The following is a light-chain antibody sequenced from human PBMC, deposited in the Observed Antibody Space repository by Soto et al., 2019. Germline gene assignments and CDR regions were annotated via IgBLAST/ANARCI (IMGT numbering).Light chain of an antibody. CDR2: GAS. CDR1: QSVPATS. V-gene: IGKV3D-20*01. J-gene: IGKJ2*01. CDR3: QLYGDSPPYT. Sequence: EVQWTQSPATLSLSPGERVTLSCGASQSVPATSIAWYQHRPGLPPRLLVDGASRRATGIPNRFSGGGSHLIISRLEPEDFAVYYCQLYGDSPPYTFGQGTKVDIK.